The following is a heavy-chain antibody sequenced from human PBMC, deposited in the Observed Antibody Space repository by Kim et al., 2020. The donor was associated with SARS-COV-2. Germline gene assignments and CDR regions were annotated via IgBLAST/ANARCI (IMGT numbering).Heavy chain of an antibody. CDR1: GFTFSSYA. Sequence: GGSLRLSCAASGFTFSSYAMHWVRQAPGKGLEWVAVISYDGSNKYYADSVKGRFTISRDNSKHTLYLQMNSLSAEDTAVYYCARAKYDILTTSNYDYGM. J-gene: IGHJ6*01. V-gene: IGHV3-30-3*01. CDR2: ISYDGSNK. D-gene: IGHD3-9*01. CDR3: ARAKYDILTTSNYDYGM.